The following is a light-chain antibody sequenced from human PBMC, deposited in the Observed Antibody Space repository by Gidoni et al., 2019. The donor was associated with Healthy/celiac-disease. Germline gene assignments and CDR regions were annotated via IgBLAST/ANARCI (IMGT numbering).Light chain of an antibody. Sequence: EIVLTQAPATLSLSPGERATPSCRASQGVSSYLAWYQQKPGQAPRLLIYDASNRATGIPARFSGSGSGTDFTLTISSLEPEDFAVYYCQQRSNWPLTFGGGTKVEIK. CDR3: QQRSNWPLT. V-gene: IGKV3-11*01. CDR1: QGVSSY. J-gene: IGKJ4*01. CDR2: DAS.